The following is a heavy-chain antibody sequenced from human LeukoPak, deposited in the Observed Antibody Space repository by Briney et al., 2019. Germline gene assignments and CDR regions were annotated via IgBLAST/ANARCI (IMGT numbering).Heavy chain of an antibody. J-gene: IGHJ4*02. CDR1: GYTFTSYG. D-gene: IGHD2-15*01. Sequence: GASVKVSCKASGYTFTSYGISWVRQAPGQGLEWMGWINPNTGDTNYAQKFHGRVTMTRDTSISTAYMELSRLRSDDTAVYYCARDERCSGTSCYSSFDYWGQGTLVTVSS. CDR2: INPNTGDT. V-gene: IGHV1-2*02. CDR3: ARDERCSGTSCYSSFDY.